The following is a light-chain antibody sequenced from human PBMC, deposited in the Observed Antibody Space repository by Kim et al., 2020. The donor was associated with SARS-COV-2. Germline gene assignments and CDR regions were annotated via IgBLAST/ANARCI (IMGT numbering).Light chain of an antibody. CDR3: EQYDASPLT. CDR1: QSVTGNS. CDR2: GAS. J-gene: IGKJ4*01. Sequence: IVLTQSPGTLSLSPGERATLSCRASQSVTGNSVAWYQQKPGQAPRLLIYGASTRTTGVPDRFSGSGSGTDFTLTINGLEPADVAVYYCEQYDASPLTFGGGTKLEI. V-gene: IGKV3-20*01.